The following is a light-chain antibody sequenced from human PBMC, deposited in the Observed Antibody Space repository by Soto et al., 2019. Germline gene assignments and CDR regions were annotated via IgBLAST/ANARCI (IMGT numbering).Light chain of an antibody. CDR2: DAS. CDR3: QQYNSYSKT. J-gene: IGKJ1*01. CDR1: QSISSL. Sequence: DIQMTQSPSTLSASVGDRVTITCRASQSISSLLAWYQQKPGKAPKLLIYDASSLESGVPSRFSGSGSGTEFTLTISSLQPDDFATYYCQQYNSYSKTFGQGTKVDNK. V-gene: IGKV1-5*01.